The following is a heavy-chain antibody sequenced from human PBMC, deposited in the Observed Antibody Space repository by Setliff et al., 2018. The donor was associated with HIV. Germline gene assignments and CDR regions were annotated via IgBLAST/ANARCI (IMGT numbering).Heavy chain of an antibody. J-gene: IGHJ4*02. V-gene: IGHV4-39*07. CDR2: IYYSGST. D-gene: IGHD1-26*01. Sequence: SETLSLTCTVSGDSVSSASYYWSWIRQPPGKGLEWIGSIYYSGSTNYNPSLKSRVTISVDTSKNQFSLKLRSVTAADTAVYYCARAGVGALRSLFDYWGQGTLVTVSS. CDR3: ARAGVGALRSLFDY. CDR1: GDSVSSASYY.